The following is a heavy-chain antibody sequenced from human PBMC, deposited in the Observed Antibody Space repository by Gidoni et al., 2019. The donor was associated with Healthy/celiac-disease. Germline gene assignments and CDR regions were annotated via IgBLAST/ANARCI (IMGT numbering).Heavy chain of an antibody. D-gene: IGHD3-22*01. Sequence: QAQLVQSGAEVKKPGASVKVSCKASGYTFTSDGLTWVRQAPGQGLEWMGWISAYNGNTNYAQKLQGRVTMTTDTSTSTAYMGLRSLRSDDTAVYYCARAHYDSSGYRGNWFDPWGQGTLVTVSS. CDR1: GYTFTSDG. CDR3: ARAHYDSSGYRGNWFDP. J-gene: IGHJ5*02. V-gene: IGHV1-18*01. CDR2: ISAYNGNT.